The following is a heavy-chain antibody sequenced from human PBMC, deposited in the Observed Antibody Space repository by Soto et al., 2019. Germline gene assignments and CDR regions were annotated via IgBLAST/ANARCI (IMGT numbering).Heavy chain of an antibody. CDR1: GYSFTTYC. V-gene: IGHV1-18*01. Sequence: ASVEVSCKASGYSFTTYCMTWVRQAPGQGLEWMGWISTDKGNTKYAQNFQSRATLTTDTSTSTAYMELRSLRSDDTAVYYCARDRDWNLDYWGQGTLVTVSS. CDR3: ARDRDWNLDY. D-gene: IGHD2-21*02. J-gene: IGHJ4*02. CDR2: ISTDKGNT.